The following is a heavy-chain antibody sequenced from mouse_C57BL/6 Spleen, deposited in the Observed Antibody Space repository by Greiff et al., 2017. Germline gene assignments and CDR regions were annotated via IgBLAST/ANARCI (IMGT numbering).Heavy chain of an antibody. J-gene: IGHJ3*01. CDR1: GYAFSSSW. CDR2: IYPGDGDT. D-gene: IGHD1-1*01. Sequence: VQLQESGPELVKPGASVKISCKASGYAFSSSWMNWVKQRPGKGLEWIGRIYPGDGDTNYNGKFKGKATLTADKSSSTAYMQLSSLTSEDSAVYFCAREGSHYYGSSGAYWGQGTLVTVSA. V-gene: IGHV1-82*01. CDR3: AREGSHYYGSSGAY.